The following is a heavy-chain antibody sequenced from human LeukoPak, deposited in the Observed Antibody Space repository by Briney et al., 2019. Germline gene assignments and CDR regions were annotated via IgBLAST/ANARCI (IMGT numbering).Heavy chain of an antibody. J-gene: IGHJ4*02. CDR3: ARCSGWAFKN. CDR2: INQDGSEK. D-gene: IGHD6-19*01. CDR1: GFTFSSYW. V-gene: IGHV3-7*01. Sequence: PGGSLRLSCAASGFTFSSYWMSWVRQAPGKGLEWVANINQDGSEKNYVDSVKGRFTISRDSAKNSLYLQMDSLRAEDTAIYYCARCSGWAFKNWGQGNLVTVSS.